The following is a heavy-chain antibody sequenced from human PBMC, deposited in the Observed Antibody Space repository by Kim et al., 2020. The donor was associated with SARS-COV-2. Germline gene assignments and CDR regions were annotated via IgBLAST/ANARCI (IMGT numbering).Heavy chain of an antibody. CDR3: AKDYTLVATQVYYYGMDV. CDR1: GFTFSSYA. V-gene: IGHV3-23*01. Sequence: GGSLRLSCAASGFTFSSYAMSWVRQAPGKGLEWVSAISGSGGSTYYADSVKGRFTISRDNSKNTLYLQMNSLRAEDTAVYYCAKDYTLVATQVYYYGMDVWGQGTTVTVSS. D-gene: IGHD5-12*01. J-gene: IGHJ6*02. CDR2: ISGSGGST.